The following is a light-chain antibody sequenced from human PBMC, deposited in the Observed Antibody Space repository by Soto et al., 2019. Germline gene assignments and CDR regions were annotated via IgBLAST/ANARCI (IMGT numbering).Light chain of an antibody. CDR1: SSDVGGYNY. V-gene: IGLV2-14*01. CDR2: EVF. J-gene: IGLJ1*01. Sequence: QSALTQPASVSGSPGQSITISCTGTSSDVGGYNYVSWYQQHPGKAPKLMIYEVFNRPSGVSNRVSGSRSGNTASLTISRLQAEDEAEYYCNSYTSSTTFVFGTGTKLTVL. CDR3: NSYTSSTTFV.